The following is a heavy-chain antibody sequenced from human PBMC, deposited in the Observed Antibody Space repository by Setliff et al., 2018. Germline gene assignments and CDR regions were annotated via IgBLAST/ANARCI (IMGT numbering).Heavy chain of an antibody. CDR3: ARTCSGSGCYAGLES. Sequence: WVRQPPGKGLEWVAVIWDDGGNKYHADSVKGRFTISRDNSKNTLYLQMSSLRPEDTAVYYCARTCSGSGCYAGLESWGQGTPVTVSS. J-gene: IGHJ4*02. D-gene: IGHD2-15*01. CDR2: IWDDGGNK. V-gene: IGHV3-33*01.